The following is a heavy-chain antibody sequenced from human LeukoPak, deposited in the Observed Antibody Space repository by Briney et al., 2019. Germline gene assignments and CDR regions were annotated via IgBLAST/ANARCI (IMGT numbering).Heavy chain of an antibody. CDR2: IYYSGSI. CDR1: GGSISSGDYY. V-gene: IGHV4-61*08. CDR3: ARVRGYSYGDLFVEDAFDI. Sequence: SETLSLTCTLCGGSISSGDYYWSWIRQPPGKGLEWIGNIYYSGSINYNPSLKSRLTISVDTSKNQFSLKLSSVTAADTAVYYCARVRGYSYGDLFVEDAFDIWGQGTMVTVSS. D-gene: IGHD5-18*01. J-gene: IGHJ3*02.